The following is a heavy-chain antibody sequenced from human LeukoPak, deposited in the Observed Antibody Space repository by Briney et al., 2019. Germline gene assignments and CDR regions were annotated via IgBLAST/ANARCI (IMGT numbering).Heavy chain of an antibody. V-gene: IGHV1-18*01. D-gene: IGHD1-26*01. Sequence: RASVTVSCKASGYTFTSYGISWVRQAPEQGLEWMGWISAYNGNTNYAQKLQGRVTMTTDTSTSTAYMELRSLRSDDTAVYYCARDSGAGWYYYYGMDVWGQGTTVTVSS. CDR1: GYTFTSYG. J-gene: IGHJ6*02. CDR2: ISAYNGNT. CDR3: ARDSGAGWYYYYGMDV.